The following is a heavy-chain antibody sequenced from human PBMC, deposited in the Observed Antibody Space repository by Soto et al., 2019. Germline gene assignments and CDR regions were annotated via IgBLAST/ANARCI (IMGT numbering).Heavy chain of an antibody. V-gene: IGHV1-46*01. CDR3: ARDRGGGLLPTHYGMDV. Sequence: QVQLVQSGAEVKKPGASVKVSCKASGYTFTSYYMHWVRQAPGQGLEWMGIINPSGGSTSYAQKFQGRVTMTRDTSTSTVYMELSSLRSEDTAVYYCARDRGGGLLPTHYGMDVWGQGTTVTVSS. CDR2: INPSGGST. CDR1: GYTFTSYY. J-gene: IGHJ6*02. D-gene: IGHD3-22*01.